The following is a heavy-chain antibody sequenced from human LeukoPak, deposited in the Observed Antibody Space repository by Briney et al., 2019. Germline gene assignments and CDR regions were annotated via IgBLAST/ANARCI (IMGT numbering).Heavy chain of an antibody. V-gene: IGHV3-43*02. CDR3: AKDSGTRWDYYFDD. CDR2: ISGDSGDT. D-gene: IGHD1-26*01. Sequence: GRSLRLSCAASGFTFDDYAMHWVRQAPGRGLEWVSLISGDSGDTYYADSVKGRFTISRDNSENSLFLQMNSLRNDDTAFYYCAKDSGTRWDYYFDDWGQGTLVTVSS. CDR1: GFTFDDYA. J-gene: IGHJ4*02.